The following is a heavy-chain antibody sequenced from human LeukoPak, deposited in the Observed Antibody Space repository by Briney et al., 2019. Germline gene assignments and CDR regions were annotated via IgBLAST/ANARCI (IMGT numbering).Heavy chain of an antibody. CDR3: ARPAAGTVSGAFDI. CDR2: ISSSSSYI. V-gene: IGHV3-21*01. D-gene: IGHD6-13*01. CDR1: GFTFSSYS. Sequence: GGSLRLSCAASGFTFSSYSMNWVRQAPGKGLEWVSSISSSSSYIYYADSVKGRFTISRGNAKNSLYLQMNSLRAEDTAVYYCARPAAGTVSGAFDIWGQGTMVTVSS. J-gene: IGHJ3*02.